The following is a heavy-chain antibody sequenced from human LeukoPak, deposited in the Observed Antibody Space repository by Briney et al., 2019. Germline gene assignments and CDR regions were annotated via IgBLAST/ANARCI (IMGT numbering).Heavy chain of an antibody. D-gene: IGHD4-17*01. V-gene: IGHV3-23*01. J-gene: IGHJ5*02. CDR3: AKLTTT. CDR2: ITCSGGST. CDR1: GFTFDISA. Sequence: GASLRLSCAASGFTFDISAMICVRQAPGKGREWVSVITCSGGSTYYADSVKGRFTISRDTSNNTLYLQMNSLRADDTAVYYCAKLTTTWGQGTLVTVSP.